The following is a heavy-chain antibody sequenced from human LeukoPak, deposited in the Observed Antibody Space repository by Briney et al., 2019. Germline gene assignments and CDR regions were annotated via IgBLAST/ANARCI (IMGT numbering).Heavy chain of an antibody. V-gene: IGHV4-59*11. CDR2: IYYSGST. Sequence: PSETLSLTCTVSGGSISSHYWSWIRQPPGKGLEWIGYIYYSGSTNYNPSLKSRVTISVDTSKNQFSLKLSSVTAADTAVYYCARVRFGTYYDFWSGYYFDYWGQGTLVTVSS. J-gene: IGHJ4*02. CDR3: ARVRFGTYYDFWSGYYFDY. D-gene: IGHD3-3*01. CDR1: GGSISSHY.